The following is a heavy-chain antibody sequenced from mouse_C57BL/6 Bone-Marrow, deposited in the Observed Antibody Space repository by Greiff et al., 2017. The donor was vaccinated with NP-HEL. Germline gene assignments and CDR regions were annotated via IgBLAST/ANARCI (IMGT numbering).Heavy chain of an antibody. CDR2: INPSTGGT. V-gene: IGHV1-42*01. D-gene: IGHD1-1*01. J-gene: IGHJ3*01. CDR3: ARSSSSPY. CDR1: GYSFTGYY. Sequence: VQLQQSGPELVKPGASVKISCKASGYSFTGYYMNWVKQSPEKSLEWIGEINPSTGGTTYNQKFKAKATLTVDKSSSTAYMQLKSLTSEDSAVYYCARSSSSPYWGQGTLVTVSA.